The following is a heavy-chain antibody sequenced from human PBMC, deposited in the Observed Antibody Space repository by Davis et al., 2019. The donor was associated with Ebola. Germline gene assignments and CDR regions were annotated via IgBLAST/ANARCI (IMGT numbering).Heavy chain of an antibody. CDR3: ARDPKYSSRFDY. D-gene: IGHD6-6*01. CDR2: INQSGST. J-gene: IGHJ4*02. Sequence: PSETLSLTCTVYGGSLSGYYWSWIRQSPGKGLEWIGEINQSGSTNYNPSLMSRVTISLDTSKNQFSLKLSSVTAADTAVYYCARDPKYSSRFDYWGQGTLVTVSS. V-gene: IGHV4-34*01. CDR1: GGSLSGYY.